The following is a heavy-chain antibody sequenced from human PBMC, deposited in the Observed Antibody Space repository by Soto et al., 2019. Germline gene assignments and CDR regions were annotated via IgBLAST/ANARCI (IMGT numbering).Heavy chain of an antibody. Sequence: QVQLVESGGGVVQPGRSLRLSCAASGFTFNRHPLHWVRQAPGKGLEWVAVISHDGNNKYYADSVKGRFTISRDNSMNMLYLQMHGLRTEDTANCARASGHIYATLHGPFDHWGQGALVTVSS. J-gene: IGHJ4*02. D-gene: IGHD2-8*01. CDR1: GFTFNRHP. CDR3: ASGHIYATLHGPFDH. V-gene: IGHV3-30-3*01. CDR2: ISHDGNNK.